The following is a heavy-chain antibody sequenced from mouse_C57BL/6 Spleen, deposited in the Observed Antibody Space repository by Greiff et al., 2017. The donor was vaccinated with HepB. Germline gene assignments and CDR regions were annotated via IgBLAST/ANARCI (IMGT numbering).Heavy chain of an antibody. D-gene: IGHD1-1*01. V-gene: IGHV3-6*01. CDR2: ISYDGSN. Sequence: EVKLQESGPGLVKPSQSLSLTCSVTGYSITSGYYWNWIRQFPGNKLEWMGYISYDGSNNYNPSLKNRISITRDTSKNQFFLKLNSVTTEDTATYYCARGAHYYYGSSPHYFDYWGQGTTLTVSS. J-gene: IGHJ2*01. CDR3: ARGAHYYYGSSPHYFDY. CDR1: GYSITSGYY.